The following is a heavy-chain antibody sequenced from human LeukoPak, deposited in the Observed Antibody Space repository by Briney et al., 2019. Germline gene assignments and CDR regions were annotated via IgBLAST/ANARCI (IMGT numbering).Heavy chain of an antibody. J-gene: IGHJ4*02. Sequence: PGGXLRLSCAASGFTFSRYWMHWVRQDPEKGVVWVPRISSDGSNIIYADSVKGRFTISRDNAKNTLYLEMNSLRVEDTAVYYCARDWGGYGPTSHDYWGQGTLVTVSS. CDR2: ISSDGSNI. CDR1: GFTFSRYW. D-gene: IGHD3-16*01. CDR3: ARDWGGYGPTSHDY. V-gene: IGHV3-74*01.